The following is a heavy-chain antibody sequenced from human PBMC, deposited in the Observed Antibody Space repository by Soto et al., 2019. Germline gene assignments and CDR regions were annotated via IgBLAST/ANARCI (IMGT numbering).Heavy chain of an antibody. CDR2: ISYDGSNK. Sequence: QVQLVESGGGVVQPGRSLRLSCAASGFTFSSYGMHWVRQAPGKGLEWVAAISYDGSNKYYADSVKGRFTISRDNSKNTLYLQMNILRAEDTAVYYCAKYVYYDKCGMDVLGQGTTVTVSS. V-gene: IGHV3-30*18. CDR1: GFTFSSYG. D-gene: IGHD3-22*01. J-gene: IGHJ6*02. CDR3: AKYVYYDKCGMDV.